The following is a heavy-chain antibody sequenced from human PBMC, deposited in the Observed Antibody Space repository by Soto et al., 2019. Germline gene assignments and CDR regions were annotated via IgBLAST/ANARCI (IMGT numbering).Heavy chain of an antibody. D-gene: IGHD5-18*01. CDR1: GGSISSGDYY. J-gene: IGHJ4*02. Sequence: QVQLQESGPGLVKPSQTLSLTCTVSGGSISSGDYYWSWIRQPPGKGLEWIGYIYYSGSTYYNPSLKSRVTISVDTSKNQFSLKLSSVTAADTAAYYCAREDRYSYGLFDYWGQGTLVTVSS. CDR2: IYYSGST. CDR3: AREDRYSYGLFDY. V-gene: IGHV4-30-4*01.